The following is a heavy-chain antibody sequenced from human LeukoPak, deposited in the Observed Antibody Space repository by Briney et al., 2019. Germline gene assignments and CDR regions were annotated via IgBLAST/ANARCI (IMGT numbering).Heavy chain of an antibody. CDR2: IYPGDSDT. V-gene: IGHV5-51*01. CDR3: ARVTSSSGWYGGWFDP. CDR1: GYSFASYW. Sequence: PGESLKISCKGSGYSFASYWIGWVRQMPGKGLEWMGIIYPGDSDTRYSPSFQGQVTISADKSISTAFLQWSSLKASDTAMYYCARVTSSSGWYGGWFDPWGQGTLVTVSS. J-gene: IGHJ5*02. D-gene: IGHD6-19*01.